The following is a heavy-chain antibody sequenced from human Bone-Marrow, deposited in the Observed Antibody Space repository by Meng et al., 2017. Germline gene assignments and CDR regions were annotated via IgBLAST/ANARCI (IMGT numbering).Heavy chain of an antibody. CDR3: ARSVLWFGELFLRNNWFDP. CDR1: GYTFTSYD. CDR2: MNPNSGGT. Sequence: ASVKVSCKASGYTFTSYDINWVRQATGQGLEWMGWMNPNSGGTNYAQKFQGRVTMTRDTSISTAYMELSRLRSDDTAVYYCARSVLWFGELFLRNNWFDPWGQGTLVTVSS. V-gene: IGHV1-2*02. J-gene: IGHJ5*02. D-gene: IGHD3-10*01.